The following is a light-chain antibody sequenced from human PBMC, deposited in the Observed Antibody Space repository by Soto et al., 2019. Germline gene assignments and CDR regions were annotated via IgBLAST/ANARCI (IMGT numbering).Light chain of an antibody. Sequence: QSVLTQPASVSGSPGQSITISCTGTSSDVGFYYLVSWYQQHPGKAPKLIIYEVSERPSGVSNRFSGSKSGNTASLTISGLQAEDEADYYSCSYASSNTYVFGTGTKVTVL. CDR3: CSYASSNTYV. CDR2: EVS. J-gene: IGLJ1*01. CDR1: SSDVGFYYL. V-gene: IGLV2-23*02.